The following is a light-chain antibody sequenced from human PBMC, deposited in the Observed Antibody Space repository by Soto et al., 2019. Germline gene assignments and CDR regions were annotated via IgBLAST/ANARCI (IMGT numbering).Light chain of an antibody. CDR1: QGIKNA. V-gene: IGKV3-15*01. CDR2: DAS. CDR3: QQYDNWPWT. J-gene: IGKJ1*01. Sequence: TQSPPTVSVSPGQSATLSCRARQGIKNALAWYQQKPGQSPRLLSFDASTRATGVPARFSGRGAGTEFTLTITSLQAEDFAVYYCQQYDNWPWTFGQGAKVEVK.